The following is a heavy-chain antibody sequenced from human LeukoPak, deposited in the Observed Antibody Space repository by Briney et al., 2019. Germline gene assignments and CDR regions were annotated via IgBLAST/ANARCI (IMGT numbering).Heavy chain of an antibody. Sequence: PSETRSLTCAVNGGSISSGGYSWSWIRPPPGEGLEWIGYNYQSGSTYYNPSLQIRVTISVDRSKNQLALKLSSVTGADTVVYYCARALMVRGVDYWRQGPLVSVSS. J-gene: IGHJ4*02. D-gene: IGHD3-10*01. CDR3: ARALMVRGVDY. V-gene: IGHV4-30-2*01. CDR1: GGSISSGGYS. CDR2: NYQSGST.